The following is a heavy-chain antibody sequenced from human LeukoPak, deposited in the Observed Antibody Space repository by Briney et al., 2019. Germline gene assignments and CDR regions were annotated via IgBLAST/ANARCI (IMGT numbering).Heavy chain of an antibody. V-gene: IGHV3-23*01. Sequence: GGSLRLSCEASGFTFISYGMSWVRQAPGKGLEWASTISNTAYNTYYADSVKGRFTISRDNSANTVSLQMNSLRAEDTALYYCAKHSGSYFIYYVDSWGQGTQVTVSS. CDR3: AKHSGSYFIYYVDS. CDR1: GFTFISYG. D-gene: IGHD1-26*01. CDR2: ISNTAYNT. J-gene: IGHJ4*02.